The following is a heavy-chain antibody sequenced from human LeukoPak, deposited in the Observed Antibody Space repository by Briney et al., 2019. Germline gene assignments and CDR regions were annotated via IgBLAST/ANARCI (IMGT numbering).Heavy chain of an antibody. CDR2: IRSKAYGGTT. D-gene: IGHD4-17*01. CDR1: GFTFSSYW. J-gene: IGHJ4*02. CDR3: TRVHYGDYGYYFDY. Sequence: PGGSLRLSCAASGFTFSSYWMHWVRQAPGKGLEWVGFIRSKAYGGTTEYAASVKGRFTISRDDSKSIAYLQMNSLKTEDTAVYYCTRVHYGDYGYYFDYWGQGTLVTVSS. V-gene: IGHV3-49*04.